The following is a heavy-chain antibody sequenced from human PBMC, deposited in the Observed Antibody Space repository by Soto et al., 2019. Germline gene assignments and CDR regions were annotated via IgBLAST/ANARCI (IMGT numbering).Heavy chain of an antibody. Sequence: SENLSLTCTVSGGSLNSYYWTWIRQSPGKGLEWIGYVSSTGSTNYNPSLKSRLTMSLDTSTNEVSLSLTSVTAADAAVYFCARFSPPRKPYDTSSRWFDPWGQG. D-gene: IGHD3-22*01. CDR2: VSSTGST. V-gene: IGHV4-59*01. CDR3: ARFSPPRKPYDTSSRWFDP. CDR1: GGSLNSYY. J-gene: IGHJ5*02.